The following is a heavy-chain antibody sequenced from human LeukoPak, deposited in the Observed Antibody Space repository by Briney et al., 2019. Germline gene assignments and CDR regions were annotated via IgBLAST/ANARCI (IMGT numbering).Heavy chain of an antibody. D-gene: IGHD1-26*01. V-gene: IGHV3-48*01. Sequence: PGGSLRLCCAASAFTFSDYSMNWVRQAPGKGLEWVSYISGRSSTIYYADSVKGRFTISRDNAKNSMYLEMNSLRAEDTAVYYCARDRIKSGSYYFDYWGQGTLVTVSS. J-gene: IGHJ4*02. CDR2: ISGRSSTI. CDR3: ARDRIKSGSYYFDY. CDR1: AFTFSDYS.